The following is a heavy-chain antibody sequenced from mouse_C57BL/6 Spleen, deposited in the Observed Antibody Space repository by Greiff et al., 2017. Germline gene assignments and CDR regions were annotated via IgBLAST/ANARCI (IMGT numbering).Heavy chain of an antibody. D-gene: IGHD1-1*02. CDR1: GFTFSSYA. CDR3: ARGDYGFDY. J-gene: IGHJ2*01. V-gene: IGHV5-4*03. CDR2: ISDGCSYT. Sequence: EVTLVESGGGLVKPGGSLKLSCAASGFTFSSYAMSWVRQTPEKRLEWVATISDGCSYTYYPDNVKGRFTISRDNAKNNLYLQMSHLKSEDTAMYYCARGDYGFDYWGQGTTLTVSS.